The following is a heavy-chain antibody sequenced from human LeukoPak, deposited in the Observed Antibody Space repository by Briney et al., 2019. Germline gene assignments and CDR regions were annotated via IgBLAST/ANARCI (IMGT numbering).Heavy chain of an antibody. Sequence: PGGSLRLSCAASGFTFSLYSMNWVRRAPGKGLEWVSYISSSSTTISYADSVKGRFTISRDNAKKSLYLQMNSLRAEDTAVYYCARDPGLSGYYFDFWGQGTLVTVSS. D-gene: IGHD3-22*01. CDR3: ARDPGLSGYYFDF. CDR1: GFTFSLYS. CDR2: ISSSSTTI. J-gene: IGHJ4*02. V-gene: IGHV3-48*01.